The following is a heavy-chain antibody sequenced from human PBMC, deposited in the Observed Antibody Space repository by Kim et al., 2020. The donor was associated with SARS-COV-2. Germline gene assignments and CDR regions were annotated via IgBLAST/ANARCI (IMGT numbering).Heavy chain of an antibody. CDR1: GFTFSDYY. D-gene: IGHD6-13*01. Sequence: GGSLRLSCAASGFTFSDYYMSWIRQAPGKGLEWVSYISSSGSTIYYADSVKGRFTISRDNAKNSLYLQMNSLRAEDTAVYYCARYARVQQNRGPAFDIWGQGTMVTVSS. CDR2: ISSSGSTI. CDR3: ARYARVQQNRGPAFDI. J-gene: IGHJ3*02. V-gene: IGHV3-11*01.